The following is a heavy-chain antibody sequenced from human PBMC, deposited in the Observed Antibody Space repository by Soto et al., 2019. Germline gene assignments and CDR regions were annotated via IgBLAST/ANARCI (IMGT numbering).Heavy chain of an antibody. J-gene: IGHJ6*02. CDR1: GGSFSGYY. V-gene: IGHV4-34*01. CDR3: ASSSTMVRGDPSYYYYYGMDV. D-gene: IGHD3-10*01. Sequence: ASETLSLTCAVYGGSFSGYYWSWIRQPPGKGLGWIGEINHSGSTNYNPSLKSRVTISVDTSKNQFSLKLSSVTAADTAVYYCASSSTMVRGDPSYYYYYGMDVWGQGTTVTVSS. CDR2: INHSGST.